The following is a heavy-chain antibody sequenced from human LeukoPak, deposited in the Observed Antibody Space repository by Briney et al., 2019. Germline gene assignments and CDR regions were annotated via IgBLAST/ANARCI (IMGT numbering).Heavy chain of an antibody. CDR1: GVTFSIYA. Sequence: GGSLRLSCLASGVTFSIYAMDWVRQAPGQGLELVSAVGTGADTYYADSVRGRFPISRGHSKNTLYLQMDSLRAEDTAIYYCTRKTPGRIPFDYWGQGTLVTVSS. CDR3: TRKTPGRIPFDY. CDR2: VGTGADT. J-gene: IGHJ4*02. D-gene: IGHD2-15*01. V-gene: IGHV3-23*01.